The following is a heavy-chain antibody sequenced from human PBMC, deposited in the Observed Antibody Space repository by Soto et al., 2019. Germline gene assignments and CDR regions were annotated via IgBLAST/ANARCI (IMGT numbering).Heavy chain of an antibody. J-gene: IGHJ6*02. CDR1: GYSFTSYW. Sequence: GESLKISCKGSGYSFTSYWIGRVRQMPGKGLEWMGIIYPGDSDTRYSPSFQGQVTISADKSISTAYLQWSSLKASDTAMYYCARVGSSGYYKPYYYYGMDVWGQGTTVTVSS. V-gene: IGHV5-51*01. D-gene: IGHD3-22*01. CDR2: IYPGDSDT. CDR3: ARVGSSGYYKPYYYYGMDV.